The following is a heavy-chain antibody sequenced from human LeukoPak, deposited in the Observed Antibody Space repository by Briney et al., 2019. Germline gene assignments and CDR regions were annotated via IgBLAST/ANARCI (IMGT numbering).Heavy chain of an antibody. Sequence: GGSLRLSCAASGFTFSSNAMHWVRQAPGKGLEWVAVISYDGSNKYYADSVKGRFTISRDNSKNTLYLQMNSLRAEDTAVCYCARDESILSLGYYFDYWGQGTLVTVSS. CDR1: GFTFSSNA. CDR2: ISYDGSNK. CDR3: ARDESILSLGYYFDY. J-gene: IGHJ4*02. D-gene: IGHD6-6*01. V-gene: IGHV3-30-3*01.